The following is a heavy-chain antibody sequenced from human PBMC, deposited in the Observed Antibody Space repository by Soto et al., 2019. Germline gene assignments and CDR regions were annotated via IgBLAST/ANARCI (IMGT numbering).Heavy chain of an antibody. J-gene: IGHJ4*02. D-gene: IGHD3-10*01. CDR3: ARDYYGSGAPVYFDY. CDR1: VGSISSGGYS. V-gene: IGHV4-30-2*01. CDR2: IYHSGST. Sequence: SETLSLTCAVSVGSISSGGYSWSWIRHPPGKGLEWIGYIYHSGSTYYNPSLKSRVTISVDRSKNQFSLKLSSVTAADTAVYYCARDYYGSGAPVYFDYWGQGTLVTVSS.